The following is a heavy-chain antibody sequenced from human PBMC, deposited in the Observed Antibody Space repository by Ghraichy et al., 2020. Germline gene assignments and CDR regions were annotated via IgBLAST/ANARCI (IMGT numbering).Heavy chain of an antibody. D-gene: IGHD6-13*01. J-gene: IGHJ4*02. CDR1: GGSISSSSYY. V-gene: IGHV4-39*01. Sequence: SETLSLTCTVSGGSISSSSYYWGWIRQPPGKGLEWIGSIYYSGSTYYNPSLKSRVTISVDTSKNQFSLKLSSVTAADTAVYYCARAWSSSWGGPRGFDYWGQGTLVTVSS. CDR3: ARAWSSSWGGPRGFDY. CDR2: IYYSGST.